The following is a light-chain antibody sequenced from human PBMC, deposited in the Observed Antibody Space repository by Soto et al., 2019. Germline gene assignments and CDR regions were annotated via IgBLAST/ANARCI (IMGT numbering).Light chain of an antibody. CDR3: QQYHTSPLT. CDR2: GAS. V-gene: IGKV3-20*01. Sequence: EIVLTQSPGTLSLSPGERATFSCRASQSVSSSYIAWYQQKRGQAPRRLIYGASIRATGIPDRFSGSGSGTDFTLTISSLEPEDFALYYCQQYHTSPLTFGQGTKVDI. CDR1: QSVSSSY. J-gene: IGKJ1*01.